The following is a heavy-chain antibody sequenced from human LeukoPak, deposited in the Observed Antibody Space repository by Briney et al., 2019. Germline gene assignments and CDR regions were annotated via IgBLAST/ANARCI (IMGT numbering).Heavy chain of an antibody. CDR3: ARDLGSSVTTWYHYYYGMDV. CDR1: GYTFTSYY. Sequence: GASVKVSCKASGYTFTSYYMHWVRQAPGQGLEWMGIINPSGGSTSYAQKFQGRVTMTRDTSTSTVYMELSSLRSEDTAVYYCARDLGSSVTTWYHYYYGMDVWGQGTTVTVSS. D-gene: IGHD4-17*01. V-gene: IGHV1-46*01. J-gene: IGHJ6*02. CDR2: INPSGGST.